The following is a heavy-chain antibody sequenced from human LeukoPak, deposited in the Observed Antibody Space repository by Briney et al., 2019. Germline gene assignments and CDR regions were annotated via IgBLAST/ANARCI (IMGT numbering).Heavy chain of an antibody. Sequence: GGSLRLSCAASGFTFSTYGMHWVRQAPGKGLGWVAVIWYDGSNKYYGDSVKGRFTISRDNSKDTLYLQMNSLRAEDTAVYYCARASGPFDVWGQGTMVTVSS. CDR3: ARASGPFDV. J-gene: IGHJ3*01. V-gene: IGHV3-33*01. CDR2: IWYDGSNK. D-gene: IGHD3-10*01. CDR1: GFTFSTYG.